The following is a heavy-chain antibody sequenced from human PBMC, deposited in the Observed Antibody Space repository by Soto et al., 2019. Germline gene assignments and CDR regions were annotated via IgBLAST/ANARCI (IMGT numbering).Heavy chain of an antibody. V-gene: IGHV3-23*01. J-gene: IGHJ6*03. CDR3: AKGGGESYYYYMDV. Sequence: EVQLLESGGGLVQPGGSLRLSCASSGFTFSSYAINWVRQAPGKGLEWVSGISGSGGSTYYADSVKGRFTISRDNSKNTLYLQMKGLRAEDTAVYYCAKGGGESYYYYMDVWGKGTTVTVSS. D-gene: IGHD3-16*01. CDR1: GFTFSSYA. CDR2: ISGSGGST.